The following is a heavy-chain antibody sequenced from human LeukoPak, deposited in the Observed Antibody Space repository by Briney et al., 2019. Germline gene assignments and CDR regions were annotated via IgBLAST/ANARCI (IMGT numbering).Heavy chain of an antibody. V-gene: IGHV3-74*01. J-gene: IGHJ4*02. CDR2: MNSDGSTT. D-gene: IGHD6-13*01. CDR3: ARGYYSSSRFDS. Sequence: GGTLRLSCAGSGFTFSTYRMHWVRQGPGKGLVWVSGMNSDGSTTNYADSVKGRFTISRDNAENTLYMRMNSLRPEDTAVYYCARGYYSSSRFDSWGQGTLVTVSS. CDR1: GFTFSTYR.